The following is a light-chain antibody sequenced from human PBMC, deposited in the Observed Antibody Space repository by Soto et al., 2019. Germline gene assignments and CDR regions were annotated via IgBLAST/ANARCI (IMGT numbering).Light chain of an antibody. J-gene: IGKJ5*01. CDR1: QSVSSN. CDR3: QQYNNWPPIP. Sequence: EIVMTQSPATLSVSPGERATLSCRASQSVSSNLAWYQQKPGQAPRLLIYVASTRATGIPARFSGSGSGTEFTLTISSLQSEDFAVYYCQQYNNWPPIPFGQGTRLEIK. CDR2: VAS. V-gene: IGKV3-15*01.